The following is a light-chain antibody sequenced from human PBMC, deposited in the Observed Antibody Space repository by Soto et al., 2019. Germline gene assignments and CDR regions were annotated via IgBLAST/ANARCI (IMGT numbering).Light chain of an antibody. CDR1: QNISNY. Sequence: DIQMTQSPSSLSASLGDRVTITCQASQNISNYLNWSQQKPGQVPKVLIYDASNLQTGVPSRFSGSGSGTNFTFTISSLQPEDFATYYCQQYDTLPFNFGPGTKVDIK. J-gene: IGKJ3*01. V-gene: IGKV1-33*01. CDR2: DAS. CDR3: QQYDTLPFN.